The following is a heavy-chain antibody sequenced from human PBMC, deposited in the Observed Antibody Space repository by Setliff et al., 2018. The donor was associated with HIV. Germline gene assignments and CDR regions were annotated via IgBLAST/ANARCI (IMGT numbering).Heavy chain of an antibody. V-gene: IGHV4-38-2*02. CDR1: GYSISSGYY. J-gene: IGHJ4*02. Sequence: PSETLSLTCAVSGYSISSGYYWGWIRQPPGKGLEWIGSIYHSGSTYYNPSLKSRVTISVDTSKNQFSLKLSSVTAADTAVYYCAREGYCYGSEYFDYWGQGTLVTVPQ. CDR3: AREGYCYGSEYFDY. CDR2: IYHSGST. D-gene: IGHD5-18*01.